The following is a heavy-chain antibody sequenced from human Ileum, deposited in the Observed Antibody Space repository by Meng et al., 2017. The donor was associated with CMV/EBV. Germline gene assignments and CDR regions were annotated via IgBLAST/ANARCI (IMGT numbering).Heavy chain of an antibody. J-gene: IGHJ4*02. CDR1: GFTFSTYG. D-gene: IGHD2-2*01. CDR3: STTARLFTN. Sequence: QGQVGGAGGGVVQPGGSLRLSCAASGFTFSTYGIHWVRQAPGKGLEWMSFIRYDGQASTYADSVKGRFVISRDNSKNSLYLQMDSLGAEDTAVYYCSTTARLFTNWGQGTLVTVSS. CDR2: IRYDGQAS. V-gene: IGHV3-30*02.